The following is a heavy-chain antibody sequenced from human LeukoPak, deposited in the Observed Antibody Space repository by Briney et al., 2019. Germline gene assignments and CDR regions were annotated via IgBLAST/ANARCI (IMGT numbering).Heavy chain of an antibody. Sequence: GGSLRLSCAASGFSFSDYYMSWIRQAPGKGLEWVSYISSSGSTIYYADSVKGRFTISRDNAKNSLYLQMNSLRAEDTAVYYCARGTYCSSTSCPYGYYMEVWGKGTPVTVSS. CDR1: GFSFSDYY. D-gene: IGHD2-2*01. J-gene: IGHJ6*03. CDR3: ARGTYCSSTSCPYGYYMEV. CDR2: ISSSGSTI. V-gene: IGHV3-11*04.